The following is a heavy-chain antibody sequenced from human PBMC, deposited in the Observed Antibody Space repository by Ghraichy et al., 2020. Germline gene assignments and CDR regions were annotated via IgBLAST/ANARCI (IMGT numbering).Heavy chain of an antibody. V-gene: IGHV4-59*01. J-gene: IGHJ4*02. D-gene: IGHD6-13*01. Sequence: SETLSLTCSVFGGSFSNYYWSWIRQPPGKGLEWIAYIYYTGSTNYNPSLKSRVTLSLDTSKNQFSLKLNSVTAADTAVYYCARDTTGLATNFDYWGRGLLVTVSS. CDR2: IYYTGST. CDR1: GGSFSNYY. CDR3: ARDTTGLATNFDY.